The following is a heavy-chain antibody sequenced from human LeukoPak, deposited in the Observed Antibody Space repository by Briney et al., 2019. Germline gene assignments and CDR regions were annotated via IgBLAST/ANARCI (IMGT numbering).Heavy chain of an antibody. V-gene: IGHV1-69*13. CDR1: GYILSRYA. CDR2: IIPIFGTA. J-gene: IGHJ4*02. CDR3: ASPIYSGYDY. Sequence: GASVKVSCKASGYILSRYAMNWVRQAPGQRLEWMGGIIPIFGTANYAQKFQGRVTITADESTSTAYMELSSLRSEDTAVYYCASPIYSGYDYWGQGTLVTVSS. D-gene: IGHD5-12*01.